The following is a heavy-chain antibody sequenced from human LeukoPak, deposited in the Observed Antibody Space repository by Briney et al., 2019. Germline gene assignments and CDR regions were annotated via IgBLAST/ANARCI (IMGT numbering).Heavy chain of an antibody. CDR3: ARDLDSSGWYPHAFDI. CDR1: GGSISSYY. Sequence: PSETLSLTCTVSGGSISSYYWSWIRQPPGKGLEWIWYIYYSGSTNYNPSLKSRVTISVDTSKNQFSLKLSSVTAADTAVYYCARDLDSSGWYPHAFDIWAKGQWSPSLQ. V-gene: IGHV4-59*01. CDR2: IYYSGST. D-gene: IGHD6-19*01. J-gene: IGHJ3*02.